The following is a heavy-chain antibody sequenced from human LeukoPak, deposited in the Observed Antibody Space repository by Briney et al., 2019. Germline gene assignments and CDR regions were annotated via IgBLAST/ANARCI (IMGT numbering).Heavy chain of an antibody. V-gene: IGHV3-9*01. D-gene: IGHD5-12*01. CDR3: AKDLATYRYAFDI. J-gene: IGHJ3*02. Sequence: QSGGSLRLSCAASGFTVRSYWMHWVRQAPGKGLEWVSGISWNSGSIGYADSVKGRFTISRDNAKNSLYLQMNSLRAEDTALYYCAKDLATYRYAFDIWGQGTMVTVSS. CDR2: ISWNSGSI. CDR1: GFTVRSYW.